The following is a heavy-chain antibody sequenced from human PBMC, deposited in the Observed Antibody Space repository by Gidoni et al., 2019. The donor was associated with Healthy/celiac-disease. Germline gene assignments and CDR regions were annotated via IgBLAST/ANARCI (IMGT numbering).Heavy chain of an antibody. CDR3: ARARGDYPEAGIYFDY. CDR1: GGCISSGGYD. J-gene: IGHJ4*02. D-gene: IGHD3-16*01. CDR2: IYYSGSP. Sequence: QVQLQESGPGLVKPSQTLSLTCTVSGGCISSGGYDWSWIRQHPGKGLEWIGYIYYSGSPYYNPSLRSRVTISLDTSKNQFSLKLSSVTAADTAVYYCARARGDYPEAGIYFDYWGQGTLVTVSS. V-gene: IGHV4-31*03.